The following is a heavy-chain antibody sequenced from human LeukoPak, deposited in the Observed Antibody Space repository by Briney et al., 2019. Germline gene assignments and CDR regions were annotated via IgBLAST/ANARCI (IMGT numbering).Heavy chain of an antibody. J-gene: IGHJ4*02. D-gene: IGHD6-13*01. CDR3: AREAAAEEYYFDY. Sequence: GSLRLSCAASGFTFSSYAMHWVRQAPGKGLEWVAVISYDGSNKYYADSVKGRFTISRDNSKNTLYLQMNSLRAEDTAVYYCAREAAAEEYYFDYWGQGTLVTVSS. CDR2: ISYDGSNK. CDR1: GFTFSSYA. V-gene: IGHV3-30*01.